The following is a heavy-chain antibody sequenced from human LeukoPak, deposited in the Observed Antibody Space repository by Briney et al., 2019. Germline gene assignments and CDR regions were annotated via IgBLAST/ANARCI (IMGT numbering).Heavy chain of an antibody. CDR1: GFTFSSYE. J-gene: IGHJ4*02. CDR2: ISSSGSAI. CDR3: ARGPRFSSVTPSYFDY. V-gene: IGHV3-48*03. Sequence: GGSLRLSCAASGFTFSSYEMNWVRQAPGKGLEWVSYISSSGSAIYYADSVKGRFTISRDNAKNSLYLQMNSLRAEDTAVYYCARGPRFSSVTPSYFDYWSQGTPVIVSP. D-gene: IGHD4-17*01.